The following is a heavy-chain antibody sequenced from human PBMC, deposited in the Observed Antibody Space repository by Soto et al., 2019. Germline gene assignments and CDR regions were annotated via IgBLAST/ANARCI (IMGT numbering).Heavy chain of an antibody. CDR3: ARGDYFDSSGPFSDAFAV. CDR2: IKQDGSEK. V-gene: IGHV3-7*04. J-gene: IGHJ3*01. D-gene: IGHD3-22*01. CDR1: GFTFSSYW. Sequence: GGSLRLSCAASGFTFSSYWMSWVRQAPGKGLEWVANIKQDGSEKWYVDSVKGRFTISRDNAKNSLYLQMNNLRAEDTAVYYCARGDYFDSSGPFSDAFAVWGQGTMVTVSS.